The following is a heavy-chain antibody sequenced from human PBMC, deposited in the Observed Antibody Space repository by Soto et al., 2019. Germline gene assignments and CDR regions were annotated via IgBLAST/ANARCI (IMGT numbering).Heavy chain of an antibody. CDR1: GGSISSYY. Sequence: SETLSLTCTVSGGSISSYYWSWIRQPPGKGLEWIGYIYYSGSTNYNPSLKSRVTISVDTSKNQFSLKLSSVTAADAAVYYCARDFYDCWSGYYRRDNWLDPWGQGSLVTVCS. V-gene: IGHV4-59*01. J-gene: IGHJ5*02. D-gene: IGHD3-3*01. CDR3: ARDFYDCWSGYYRRDNWLDP. CDR2: IYYSGST.